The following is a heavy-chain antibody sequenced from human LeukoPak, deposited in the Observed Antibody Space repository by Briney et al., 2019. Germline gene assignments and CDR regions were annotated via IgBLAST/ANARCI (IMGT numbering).Heavy chain of an antibody. J-gene: IGHJ5*02. CDR2: ISAYNGNT. CDR1: GYTFTSYG. CDR3: ARGLGAVADDNWFDP. V-gene: IGHV1-18*01. D-gene: IGHD6-19*01. Sequence: ASVKVSCKASGYTFTSYGISWVRQAPGQGLEWMGWISAYNGNTNYAQKLQGRVTMTTDTSTSTAYMEPRSLRSDDTAVYYCARGLGAVADDNWFDPWGQGTLVTVSS.